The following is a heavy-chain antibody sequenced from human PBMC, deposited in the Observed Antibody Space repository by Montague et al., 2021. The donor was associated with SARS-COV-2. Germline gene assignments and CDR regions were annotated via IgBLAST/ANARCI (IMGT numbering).Heavy chain of an antibody. Sequence: SETLSLTCAVYGGSFSGYYWNWIRQPPGKGLQWIGEINHSGSTNYNPSLKSRVTISVDTSKNQFSLRLSSVTAADTAVYYCVRLLKATMIAVAFTGGALSGSGMDVWGQGTTVTVSS. CDR3: VRLLKATMIAVAFTGGALSGSGMDV. V-gene: IGHV4-34*01. D-gene: IGHD3-22*01. J-gene: IGHJ6*02. CDR2: INHSGST. CDR1: GGSFSGYY.